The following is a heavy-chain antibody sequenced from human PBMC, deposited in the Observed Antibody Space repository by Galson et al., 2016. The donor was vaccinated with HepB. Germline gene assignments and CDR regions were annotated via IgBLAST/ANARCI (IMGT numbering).Heavy chain of an antibody. CDR3: ARVRYYFDC. V-gene: IGHV4-34*01. Sequence: ETLSLTCAVSGGSFSSYYWSWIRQPPGKGLEWIGEINHSCSTNYNPSLKSRDTITVATAKNQFTLKLGSVTAADTAVYYCARVRYYFDCWGQGTLVTVSS. CDR2: INHSCST. J-gene: IGHJ4*02. CDR1: GGSFSSYY.